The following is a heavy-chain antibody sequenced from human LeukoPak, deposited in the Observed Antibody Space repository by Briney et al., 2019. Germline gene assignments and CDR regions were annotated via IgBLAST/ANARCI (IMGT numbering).Heavy chain of an antibody. CDR2: IKQDGSEK. D-gene: IGHD2-15*01. CDR3: AKGSYCSGGSCFFDY. CDR1: GFTFSSYW. J-gene: IGHJ4*02. V-gene: IGHV3-7*05. Sequence: PGGSLRLSCAASGFTFSSYWMSWVRQAPGKGLEWVANIKQDGSEKYYVDSVKGRFTISRDNAKTSLYLQMNSLRAEDTAVYYCAKGSYCSGGSCFFDYWGQGTLVTVSS.